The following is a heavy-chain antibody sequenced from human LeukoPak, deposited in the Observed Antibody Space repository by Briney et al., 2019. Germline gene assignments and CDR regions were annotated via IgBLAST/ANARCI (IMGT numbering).Heavy chain of an antibody. CDR3: ARDLSAYYYMDV. V-gene: IGHV3-30-3*01. Sequence: GGSLRLSCAASGFTFSSYAMHWARQAPGKGLEWVAVISYDGSNKYYADSVKGRFTISRDNSKNTLYLQMNSLRAEDTAVYYCARDLSAYYYMDVWGKGTTVTVSS. J-gene: IGHJ6*03. CDR1: GFTFSSYA. CDR2: ISYDGSNK.